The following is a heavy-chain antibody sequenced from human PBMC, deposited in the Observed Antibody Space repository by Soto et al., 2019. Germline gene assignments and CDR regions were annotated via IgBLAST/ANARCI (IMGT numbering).Heavy chain of an antibody. CDR1: GFTFSNAW. V-gene: IGHV3-15*01. CDR3: TTTNRLLEPPKSDF. Sequence: EVQLVESGGGLVKPGGSLRLSCAGSGFTFSNAWMSWVRRAPGKGLEWVGRIKSDAYGGAIDYAAPVNDRFTISRDDSKNTLFPQMNNLRAEDTAVYASTTTNRLLEPPKSDFLGQGTPVIVSS. CDR2: IKSDAYGGAI. D-gene: IGHD2-15*01. J-gene: IGHJ4*02.